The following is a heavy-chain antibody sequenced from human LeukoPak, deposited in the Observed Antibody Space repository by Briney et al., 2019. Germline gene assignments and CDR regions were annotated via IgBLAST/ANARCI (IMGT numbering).Heavy chain of an antibody. J-gene: IGHJ5*02. CDR1: GFTFSNYW. CDR2: IKEDGSEK. CDR3: ARYEWRYNWFDP. D-gene: IGHD2-8*01. Sequence: GGSLRLSCAASGFTFSNYWMNWVRQAPGKGLEWVANIKEDGSEKYYVDSVKGRFTISRDNAKNSLYLQMNSLRAEDTAVYYCARYEWRYNWFDPWGQGTLVTVSS. V-gene: IGHV3-7*01.